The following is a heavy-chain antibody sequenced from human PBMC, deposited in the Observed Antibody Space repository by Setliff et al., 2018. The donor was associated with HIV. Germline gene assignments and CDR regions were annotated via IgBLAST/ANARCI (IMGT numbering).Heavy chain of an antibody. CDR1: GDSTTNDDYY. V-gene: IGHV4-39*01. Sequence: TLSLTCTVSGDSTTNDDYYWGWIRQPPGKGLEWIAIIHYNGRTYYDPSLKSRVTIFVDTSKTQFYLKLRSVTASDTAVYYCARYTSKVDWFDPWGQGTLVTVSS. D-gene: IGHD2-2*02. CDR3: ARYTSKVDWFDP. J-gene: IGHJ5*02. CDR2: IHYNGRT.